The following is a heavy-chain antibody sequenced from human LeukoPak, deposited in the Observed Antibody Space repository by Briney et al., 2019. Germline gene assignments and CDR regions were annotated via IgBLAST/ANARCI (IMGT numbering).Heavy chain of an antibody. CDR2: INPNSGGT. D-gene: IGHD6-19*01. CDR1: GYTFSGYY. V-gene: IGHV1-2*02. Sequence: ASVKVSCKASGYTFSGYYMHWVRQAPGRGLEWMGWINPNSGGTNYAQKFQGRVTMTRDTSISTAYMELSRLRSDDTAVYYCAKTLFSGYFDYWGQGTLVTVSS. J-gene: IGHJ4*02. CDR3: AKTLFSGYFDY.